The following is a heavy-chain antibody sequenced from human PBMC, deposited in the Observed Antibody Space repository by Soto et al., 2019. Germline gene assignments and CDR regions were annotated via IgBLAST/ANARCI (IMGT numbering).Heavy chain of an antibody. CDR1: GYTFTSYG. V-gene: IGHV1-18*01. CDR2: ISAYNGNT. D-gene: IGHD5-12*01. CDR3: ARVKSGYDLTTVMDV. Sequence: ASVKVSCKASGYTFTSYGISWVRQAPGQGLEWMGWISAYNGNTNYAQKLQGRVTMTTDTSTSTAYMELRSLRSDDTAVYYCARVKSGYDLTTVMDVWGKGTTVTVSS. J-gene: IGHJ6*04.